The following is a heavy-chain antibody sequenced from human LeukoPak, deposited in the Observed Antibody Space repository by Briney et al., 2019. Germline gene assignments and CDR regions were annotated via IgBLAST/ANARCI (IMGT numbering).Heavy chain of an antibody. CDR2: IYPGDSDT. CDR1: GYRFTTYW. J-gene: IGHJ4*02. V-gene: IGHV5-51*01. Sequence: GESLKISCRPSGYRFTTYWVGWVRQMPGKGLEWMGVIYPGDSDTRYSPSFQGQVTISADKSISTAYLQCSSLKASDTAIYYCARRYCSSATCYFDYWGQGTLVTVSS. D-gene: IGHD2-2*01. CDR3: ARRYCSSATCYFDY.